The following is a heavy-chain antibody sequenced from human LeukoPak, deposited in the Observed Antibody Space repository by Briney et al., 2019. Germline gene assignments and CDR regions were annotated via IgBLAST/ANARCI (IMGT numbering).Heavy chain of an antibody. Sequence: RSGGSLRLSCAASGFTFDDYGMSWVRQAPGKGLEWVSGINWNGGSTGYADSVKGRFTISRDNAKNSLYLQMNSLRAEDTALYHCARFTWELGKSGAFDIWGQGTMVTVSS. CDR3: ARFTWELGKSGAFDI. V-gene: IGHV3-20*01. D-gene: IGHD1-26*01. CDR1: GFTFDDYG. CDR2: INWNGGST. J-gene: IGHJ3*02.